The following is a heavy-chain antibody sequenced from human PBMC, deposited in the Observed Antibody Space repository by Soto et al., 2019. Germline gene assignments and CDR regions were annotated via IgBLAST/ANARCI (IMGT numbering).Heavy chain of an antibody. J-gene: IGHJ6*02. CDR2: IYPGDSDT. Sequence: GESLKISCKGSGYSFTSYWIGWVRQMPGKGLEWMGIIYPGDSDTRYSPSFQGQVTISADKSISTAYLQWSSLKASDTAMYYCAGHRWEYSYGHVYYYGMDVWGQGTTVTVSS. CDR3: AGHRWEYSYGHVYYYGMDV. D-gene: IGHD5-18*01. CDR1: GYSFTSYW. V-gene: IGHV5-51*01.